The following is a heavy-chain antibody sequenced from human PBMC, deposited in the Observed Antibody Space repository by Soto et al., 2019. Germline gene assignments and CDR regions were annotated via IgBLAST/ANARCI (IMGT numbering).Heavy chain of an antibody. D-gene: IGHD6-6*01. CDR1: GYTFTSYY. CDR3: AREGGPDPSAQPEVVDS. CDR2: INPSGGST. V-gene: IGHV1-46*01. Sequence: GASVKVSCKASGYTFTSYYMHWVRQAPGQGLEWMGIINPSGGSTSYAQKFQGRVTMTRDTSTSAVYMELSSLRSEDTAVYYCAREGGPDPSAQPEVVDSWRQGTLVSISS. J-gene: IGHJ4*02.